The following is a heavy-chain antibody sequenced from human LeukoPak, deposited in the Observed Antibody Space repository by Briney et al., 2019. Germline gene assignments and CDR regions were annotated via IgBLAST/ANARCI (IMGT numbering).Heavy chain of an antibody. J-gene: IGHJ4*02. CDR3: AGGYSYEVDY. V-gene: IGHV4-38-2*02. D-gene: IGHD5-18*01. CDR2: IYYSGST. CDR1: GYSISSGYY. Sequence: SETLSLTCSVSGYSISSGYYWGWIRQPPGKGLEWIGYIYYSGSTNYNPSLKSRVTISVDTSKNQFSLKLSSVTAADTAVYYCAGGYSYEVDYWGQGTLVTVSS.